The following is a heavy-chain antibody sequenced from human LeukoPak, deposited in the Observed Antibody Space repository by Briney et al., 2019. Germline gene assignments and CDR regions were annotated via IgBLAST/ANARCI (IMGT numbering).Heavy chain of an antibody. V-gene: IGHV4-59*01. J-gene: IGHJ4*02. Sequence: SETLSLTCTVSGGSISSYCWSWIRQPPGKGLEWIGYIYYSGSTNYNPSLKSRVTISVDTSKNQFSLKLSSVTAADTAVYYCARADYGVGATNYWGQGTLVTVSS. CDR3: ARADYGVGATNY. CDR1: GGSISSYC. CDR2: IYYSGST. D-gene: IGHD1-26*01.